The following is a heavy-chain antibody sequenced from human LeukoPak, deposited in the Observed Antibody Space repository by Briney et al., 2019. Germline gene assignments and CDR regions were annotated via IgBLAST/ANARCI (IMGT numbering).Heavy chain of an antibody. CDR1: GFTFSSYE. D-gene: IGHD6-19*01. CDR3: ARDLSGWYYFDY. CDR2: ISSSGSTI. Sequence: GGSLRLSCAASGFTFSSYEMNWLRQAPGKGVEWVSYISSSGSTIYYADSVKVRFTISKDNAKISLYLQMNSVRAEDTAVYYCARDLSGWYYFDYWGQGTLVTVSS. V-gene: IGHV3-48*03. J-gene: IGHJ4*02.